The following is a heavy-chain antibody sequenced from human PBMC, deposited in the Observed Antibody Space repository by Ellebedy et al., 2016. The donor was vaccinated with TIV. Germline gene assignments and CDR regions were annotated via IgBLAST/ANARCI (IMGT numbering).Heavy chain of an antibody. D-gene: IGHD6-13*01. Sequence: GGSLRLSXAASGFTFSSYAMHWVRQAPGKGLEWVAVISYDGSNKYYADSVKGRFTISRDNSKNTLYLQMNSLRAEDTAVYYCARDETPAAGLYYYYYYGMDVWGQGTTVTVSS. J-gene: IGHJ6*02. CDR2: ISYDGSNK. V-gene: IGHV3-30-3*01. CDR1: GFTFSSYA. CDR3: ARDETPAAGLYYYYYYGMDV.